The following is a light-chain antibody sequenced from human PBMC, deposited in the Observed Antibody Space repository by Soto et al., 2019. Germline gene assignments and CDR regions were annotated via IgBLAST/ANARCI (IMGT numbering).Light chain of an antibody. CDR3: QKYDSVPWS. V-gene: IGKV1-27*01. CDR1: QGIGNN. J-gene: IGKJ1*01. Sequence: DIQMTQSPSSLSASVGDRVTITCRASQGIGNNLAWYQQKPGKVPNVLIYTASTLHSGVPSRFSGSGSGTDFTLTINRLQPEDVATYYCQKYDSVPWSFGQGTRVEI. CDR2: TAS.